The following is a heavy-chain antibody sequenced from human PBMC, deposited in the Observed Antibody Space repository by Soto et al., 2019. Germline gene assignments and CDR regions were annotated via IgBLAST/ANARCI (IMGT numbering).Heavy chain of an antibody. CDR1: GGSISSSNW. CDR3: ARETRGNYYDSSGYYFCLVYYYYGMDV. J-gene: IGHJ6*02. CDR2: IYHSGST. D-gene: IGHD3-22*01. Sequence: PSETLSLTCAVSGGSISSSNWWSWVRQPPGKGLEWIGEIYHSGSTNYNPSLKSRVTISVDKSKNQFSLKLSSVTAADTAVYYCARETRGNYYDSSGYYFCLVYYYYGMDVWGQGTTVTVSS. V-gene: IGHV4-4*02.